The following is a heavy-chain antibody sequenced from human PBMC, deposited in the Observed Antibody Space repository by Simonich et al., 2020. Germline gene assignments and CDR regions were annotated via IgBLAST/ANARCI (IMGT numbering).Heavy chain of an antibody. CDR1: GGSFSGYY. Sequence: QVQLQQWGAGLLKPSETLSLTCAVYGGSFSGYYWSWTRPPPGKWLEWIGEINHSESTNYNPSLKSRVTISVDTSKNQFSLKLSSVTAADTAVYYCARGLRVAAAGTAFQHWGQGTLVTVSS. CDR2: INHSEST. D-gene: IGHD6-13*01. J-gene: IGHJ1*01. V-gene: IGHV4-34*01. CDR3: ARGLRVAAAGTAFQH.